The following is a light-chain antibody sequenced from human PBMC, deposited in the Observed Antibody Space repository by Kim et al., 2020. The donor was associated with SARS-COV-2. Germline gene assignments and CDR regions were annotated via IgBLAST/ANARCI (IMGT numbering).Light chain of an antibody. V-gene: IGKV1-5*03. Sequence: DIQMTQSPSTLSASVGDRVTITCRASQSIGSRLAWYQRKPGKAPKLLIYTASSLESGVPSRFSGSGSGTEFTLTISSLQPDDFATYYCQQYNSDSWTFGQGTKVDIK. CDR1: QSIGSR. J-gene: IGKJ1*01. CDR3: QQYNSDSWT. CDR2: TAS.